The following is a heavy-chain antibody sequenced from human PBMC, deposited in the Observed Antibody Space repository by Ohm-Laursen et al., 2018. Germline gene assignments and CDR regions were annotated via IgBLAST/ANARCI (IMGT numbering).Heavy chain of an antibody. CDR3: AARGQYYFDY. V-gene: IGHV4-34*01. CDR2: INHSRST. CDR1: GGSFSGYY. Sequence: PSQTLSLTCAVYGGSFSGYYWNWIRQPPGKGLEWIGEINHSRSTKYNSSFKSRVTISVDTSKNQFSLKLSSVTAADTAVYYCAARGQYYFDYWGQGTLVTVSS. D-gene: IGHD3-10*01. J-gene: IGHJ4*02.